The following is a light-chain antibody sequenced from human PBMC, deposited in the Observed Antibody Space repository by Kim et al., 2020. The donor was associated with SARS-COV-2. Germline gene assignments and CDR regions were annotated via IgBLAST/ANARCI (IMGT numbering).Light chain of an antibody. CDR2: QDA. CDR3: QAWDSSTVV. CDR1: KLEDKF. V-gene: IGLV3-1*01. J-gene: IGLJ2*01. Sequence: SYELTQPPSVSVSPGQTASITCSGEKLEDKFACWYQQKPGQSPVLVIYQDAKRPSGIPARFSGSNSGNTATLTISGAQAMDEADYYCQAWDSSTVVFGGGTQLTVL.